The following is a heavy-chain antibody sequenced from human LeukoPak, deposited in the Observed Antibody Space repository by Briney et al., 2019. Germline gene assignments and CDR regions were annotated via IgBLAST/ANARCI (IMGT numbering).Heavy chain of an antibody. V-gene: IGHV4-31*03. CDR1: GGSISSGGYY. CDR3: ARLSTTPWWFDP. Sequence: PSQTLSLTCTVSGGSISSGGYYWSWIRQHPGKGLEWIGYIYYSGSTYYNPSLKSRVTISVDTSKNQFSLKLSSVTAADTAVYYCARLSTTPWWFDPWGQGTLVTVSS. J-gene: IGHJ5*02. CDR2: IYYSGST. D-gene: IGHD4-11*01.